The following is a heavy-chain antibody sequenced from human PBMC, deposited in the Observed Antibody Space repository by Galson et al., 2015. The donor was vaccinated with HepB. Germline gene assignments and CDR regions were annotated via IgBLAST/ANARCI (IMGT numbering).Heavy chain of an antibody. V-gene: IGHV5-10-1*01. CDR1: GYSFTSYW. Sequence: SGAEVKKPGESLRISCKGSGYSFTSYWISWVRLMPGKGLEWMGRIDPSDSYTNYSPSFQGHVTISADKSISTAYLQWSSLKASDTAMYYCARQETAARWFDPWGQGALVTVSS. D-gene: IGHD2-15*01. CDR3: ARQETAARWFDP. J-gene: IGHJ5*02. CDR2: IDPSDSYT.